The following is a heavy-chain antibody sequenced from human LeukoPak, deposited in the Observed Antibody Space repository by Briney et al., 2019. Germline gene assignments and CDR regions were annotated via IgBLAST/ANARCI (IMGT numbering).Heavy chain of an antibody. Sequence: SVKVSCKASGGTFSSYTITWVRQAPGQGLEWLGGITPISGAANYAQKFHGKITITADESTSIAYLELSSLTSEDTAVYFCARDLAPVPFYYGSGNHYYYGMDVWGKGTTVIVSS. D-gene: IGHD3-10*01. J-gene: IGHJ6*04. CDR3: ARDLAPVPFYYGSGNHYYYGMDV. V-gene: IGHV1-69*01. CDR1: GGTFSSYT. CDR2: ITPISGAA.